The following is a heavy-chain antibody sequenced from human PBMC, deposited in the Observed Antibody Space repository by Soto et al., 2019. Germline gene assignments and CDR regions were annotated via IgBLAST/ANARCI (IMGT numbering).Heavy chain of an antibody. J-gene: IGHJ6*02. CDR2: ISAYNGNT. CDR3: ARRGYSYGSYYYYYGMDV. D-gene: IGHD5-18*01. V-gene: IGHV1-18*04. Sequence: WASVKVSCKASGYTFTSYGISWVRQAPGQGLEWMGWISAYNGNTNYAQKLQGRVTMTTDTSTSTAYMELRSLRSDDTAVYYCARRGYSYGSYYYYYGMDVWGQGNTVTVSS. CDR1: GYTFTSYG.